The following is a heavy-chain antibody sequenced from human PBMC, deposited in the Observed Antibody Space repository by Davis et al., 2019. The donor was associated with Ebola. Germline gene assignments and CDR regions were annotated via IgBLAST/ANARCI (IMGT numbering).Heavy chain of an antibody. CDR2: INHSGST. CDR1: GGSFRGYY. D-gene: IGHD1-26*01. Sequence: PSETLSLTCAVYGGSFRGYYWSWIRQPPGKGLEWIGEINHSGSTNYNPSLKSRVTISVDTSKNQFSLKLSSVTAADTAVYYCARLLFIRGSYLRGMDVWGQGTTVTVSS. V-gene: IGHV4-34*01. CDR3: ARLLFIRGSYLRGMDV. J-gene: IGHJ6*02.